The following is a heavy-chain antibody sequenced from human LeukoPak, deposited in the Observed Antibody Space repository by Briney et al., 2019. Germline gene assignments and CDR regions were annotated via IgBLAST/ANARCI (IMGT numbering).Heavy chain of an antibody. CDR3: ATEVYAKYMFDP. D-gene: IGHD2-8*01. CDR2: FDPEDGET. Sequence: ASVKVSCKVSGYTLTELFMHWVRQAPGKGLEWMGGFDPEDGETIYAQKFQGRVTMTEDTSTDTAYMELSSLRSEDTAVYYCATEVYAKYMFDPWGQGTLVTVSS. V-gene: IGHV1-24*01. CDR1: GYTLTELF. J-gene: IGHJ5*02.